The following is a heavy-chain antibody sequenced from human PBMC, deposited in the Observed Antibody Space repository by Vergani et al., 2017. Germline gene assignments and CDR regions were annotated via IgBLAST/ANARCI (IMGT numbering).Heavy chain of an antibody. Sequence: QVQLVQSGAEVGKPGASVKISCKASGYTFTAYYIHWVRQAPEQGLEWVGVISPDGFSTFYAQKFQGRVTITRDTSTSTVYVEVTSLRSDDTAVYYCAREPPLTGCFDYWGRGTLVTVSS. J-gene: IGHJ4*02. V-gene: IGHV1-46*03. CDR3: AREPPLTGCFDY. CDR1: GYTFTAYY. CDR2: ISPDGFST. D-gene: IGHD3-9*01.